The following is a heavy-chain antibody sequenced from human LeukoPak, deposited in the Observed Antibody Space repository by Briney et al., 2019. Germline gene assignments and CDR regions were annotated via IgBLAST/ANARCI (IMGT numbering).Heavy chain of an antibody. V-gene: IGHV3-53*01. Sequence: GGSLRLSCAASGITVSDNYLSWVRQAPGKGLEWVSFIYTGGSGGATYYADSVKGRFTISRDSSKNTLYLQMDSLRAEDTAVYYCAAKSSGWFTSDYWGQGTLVTVSS. D-gene: IGHD6-19*01. J-gene: IGHJ4*02. CDR2: IYTGGSGGAT. CDR1: GITVSDNY. CDR3: AAKSSGWFTSDY.